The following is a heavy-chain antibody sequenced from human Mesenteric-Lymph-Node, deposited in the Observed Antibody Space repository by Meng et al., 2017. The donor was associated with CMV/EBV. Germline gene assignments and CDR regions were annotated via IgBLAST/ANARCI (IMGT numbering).Heavy chain of an antibody. V-gene: IGHV3-7*01. CDR2: IKQDGGEK. CDR3: ATYVRSGTYPYYFCTMDV. J-gene: IGHJ6*02. D-gene: IGHD1-26*01. Sequence: GESLKISCAASGFTFSTFWMSWVRQAPGKGLEWVANIKQDGGEKYYVDSVKGRFTISRDNAKNSLYLQMNSLRAEDTAVYYCATYVRSGTYPYYFCTMDVWGQGTTVTVSS. CDR1: GFTFSTFW.